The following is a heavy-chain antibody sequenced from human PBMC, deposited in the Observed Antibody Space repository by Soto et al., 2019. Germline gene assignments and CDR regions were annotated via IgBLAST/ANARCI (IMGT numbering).Heavy chain of an antibody. Sequence: GGSLSLSCEASGFTLRNYAMTWVRQAPGKGLEWVSLISANDVGTYYAEAVKTRFTISTDQSRNTVYLQMDSLRADDTAIYYCAKAKNDYNWDNRPPFDYWGQGTLVTVSS. J-gene: IGHJ4*02. CDR2: ISANDVGT. CDR3: AKAKNDYNWDNRPPFDY. D-gene: IGHD1-20*01. V-gene: IGHV3-23*01. CDR1: GFTLRNYA.